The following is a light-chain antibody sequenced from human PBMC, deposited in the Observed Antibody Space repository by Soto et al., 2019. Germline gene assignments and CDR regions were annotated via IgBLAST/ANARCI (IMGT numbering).Light chain of an antibody. CDR3: QQYYTTPPYT. V-gene: IGKV4-1*01. CDR1: QSVLHSSNKKNY. J-gene: IGKJ2*01. CDR2: WAS. Sequence: DIVMTQSPDSLAVSLGERATINCKSRQSVLHSSNKKNYLAWYQQKPGQPPKLLIYWASTRESGVPDRFSWSGSWKHLPLYLSTPPAETVAVYYCQQYYTTPPYTFGQGTKLEIK.